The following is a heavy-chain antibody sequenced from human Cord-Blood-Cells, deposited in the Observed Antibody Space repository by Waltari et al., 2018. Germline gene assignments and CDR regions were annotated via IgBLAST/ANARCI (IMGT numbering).Heavy chain of an antibody. CDR3: ARGNGYYDY. V-gene: IGHV4-31*03. Sequence: QVQLQESGPGLVKTSQTLSLTCTVPGVAISRGGYSWSWIRQHPGEGLEWIGYIYYSGSTYYNPSLKSRVTISVDTSKNQFSLKLSSVTAADTAVYYCARGNGYYDYWGQGTLVTVSS. CDR2: IYYSGST. CDR1: GVAISRGGYS. D-gene: IGHD3-22*01. J-gene: IGHJ4*02.